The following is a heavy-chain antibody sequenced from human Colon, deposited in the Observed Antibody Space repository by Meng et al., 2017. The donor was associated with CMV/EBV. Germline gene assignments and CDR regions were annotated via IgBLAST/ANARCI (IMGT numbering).Heavy chain of an antibody. CDR1: GYTVTPNH. V-gene: IGHV1-2*02. D-gene: IGHD6-13*01. Sequence: VSQKQSRSGEVTPEASGNVFCKTSGYTVTPNHLHWVRRAPGQGLEWMGWIYPQDGGTYFAQKFQDRVTLTRDTSITTAYMELSGQTSDETAIYYCVRESWYFDLWGEGTLVTVSS. J-gene: IGHJ4*02. CDR3: VRESWYFDL. CDR2: IYPQDGGT.